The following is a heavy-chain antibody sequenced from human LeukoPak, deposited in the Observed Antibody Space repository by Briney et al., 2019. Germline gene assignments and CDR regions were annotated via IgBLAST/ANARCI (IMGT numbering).Heavy chain of an antibody. CDR3: AKQTTYNWFDP. D-gene: IGHD4-11*01. V-gene: IGHV4-4*07. CDR2: IYTSGST. Sequence: SETLSLTCTVPGDSISNYYWSWIRQPAGKGLEWIGRIYTSGSTNYNPSLKSRVTISVDRSKNQFSLKLSSVTAADTAVYYCAKQTTYNWFDPWGQGTLVTVSS. CDR1: GDSISNYY. J-gene: IGHJ5*02.